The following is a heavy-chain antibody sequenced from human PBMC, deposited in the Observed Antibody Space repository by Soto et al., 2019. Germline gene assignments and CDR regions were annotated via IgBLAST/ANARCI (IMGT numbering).Heavy chain of an antibody. CDR2: ITSSGGGT. CDR1: GFTFSSYV. D-gene: IGHD6-19*01. CDR3: AKDEYSSGWFDYFDY. Sequence: GGSLRLSCAASGFTFSSYVMSWVRQAPGKGLEWVSSITSSGGGTYYADSVKGRFTVSRDNSKNTVYLQMNSLRAEDTAVYYCAKDEYSSGWFDYFDYWGPGTLVTVSS. V-gene: IGHV3-23*01. J-gene: IGHJ4*02.